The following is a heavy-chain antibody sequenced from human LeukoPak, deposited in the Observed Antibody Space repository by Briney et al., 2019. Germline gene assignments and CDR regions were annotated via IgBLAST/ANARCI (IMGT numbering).Heavy chain of an antibody. D-gene: IGHD3-10*01. CDR3: ARDDYRGVTNFDP. J-gene: IGHJ5*02. V-gene: IGHV4-59*01. CDR1: GGSISPYF. Sequence: SETLSLTCTVSGGSISPYFWSWIRQPPGKGLEWIGYISYTGSTNYNPSLKSRVTISVDTSKNQFSLQLTSVTAEDTAVYYCARDDYRGVTNFDPWGQGTLVTLSS. CDR2: ISYTGST.